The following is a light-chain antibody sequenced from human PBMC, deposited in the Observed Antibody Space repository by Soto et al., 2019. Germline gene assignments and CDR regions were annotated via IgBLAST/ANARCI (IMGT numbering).Light chain of an antibody. CDR1: SSNIGAGYD. CDR3: QSYINTLSGYV. J-gene: IGLJ1*01. Sequence: QSVLTQPPSVSGAPGQRVTISCTGSSSNIGAGYDVHWYQQLPGTAPKLLIYGNSNRPSGVPDRFSGSKSGTSASLAITGLQAEDEANDYSQSYINTLSGYVFGTGTK. V-gene: IGLV1-40*01. CDR2: GNS.